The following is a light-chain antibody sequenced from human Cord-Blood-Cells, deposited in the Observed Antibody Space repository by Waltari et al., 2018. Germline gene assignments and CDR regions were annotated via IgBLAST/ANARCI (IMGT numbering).Light chain of an antibody. CDR3: CSYAGSYTFV. CDR1: SSDVGGCNS. CDR2: DVS. Sequence: QSALTQPRSVSGSPGQSVTISCTGTSSDVGGCNSVSWYQQHPGKAPKLMIYDVSKRPSGVPDRFSGSKSGNTASLTISGLQAEDEADYYCCSYAGSYTFVFGTGTKVTVL. J-gene: IGLJ1*01. V-gene: IGLV2-11*01.